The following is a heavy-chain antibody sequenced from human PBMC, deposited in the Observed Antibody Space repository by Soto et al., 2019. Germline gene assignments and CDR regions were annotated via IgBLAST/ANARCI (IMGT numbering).Heavy chain of an antibody. D-gene: IGHD3-16*02. CDR2: IYYSGST. Sequence: SETLSLTCPVSGGSISSGGCYWSWINQHPGKGLEWIGYIYYSGSTYYNPSLKSRVTISVDTSKNQFSLKLSSVTAADTAVYYCARGTYYDYVWGSYRPVPDAFDIWGQGTMVTVSS. J-gene: IGHJ3*02. CDR1: GGSISSGGCY. CDR3: ARGTYYDYVWGSYRPVPDAFDI. V-gene: IGHV4-31*03.